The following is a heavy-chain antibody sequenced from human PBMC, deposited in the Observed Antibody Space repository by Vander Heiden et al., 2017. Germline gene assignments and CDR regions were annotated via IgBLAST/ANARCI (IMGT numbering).Heavy chain of an antibody. Sequence: QVQLQQRGAGLLKPSETLSLTCAVYGGSFSGYYWSWIRQPPGKGLEWIGEINHSGSTNYNPSLKSRVTISVDTSKNQFSLKLSSVTAADTAVYYCASLCSSTSCYYWFDPWGQGTLVTVSS. CDR1: GGSFSGYY. CDR2: INHSGST. J-gene: IGHJ5*02. CDR3: ASLCSSTSCYYWFDP. V-gene: IGHV4-34*01. D-gene: IGHD2-2*01.